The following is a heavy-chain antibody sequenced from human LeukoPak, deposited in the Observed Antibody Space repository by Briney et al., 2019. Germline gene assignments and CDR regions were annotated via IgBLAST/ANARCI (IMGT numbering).Heavy chain of an antibody. J-gene: IGHJ4*02. Sequence: GGSLRLSCAASGFTFSNAWMNWVRQAPGKGLEWVSVIYTDGTTYYADSVQGRFTISRDNSKNTLYLQMNGLRAEDTAVYYCARERGRGRDSPYFDYWGQGTLVTVSS. D-gene: IGHD3-16*01. CDR2: IYTDGTT. CDR3: ARERGRGRDSPYFDY. V-gene: IGHV3-53*01. CDR1: GFTFSNAW.